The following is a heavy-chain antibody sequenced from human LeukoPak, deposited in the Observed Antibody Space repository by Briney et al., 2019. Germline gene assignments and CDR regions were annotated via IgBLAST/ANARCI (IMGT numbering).Heavy chain of an antibody. J-gene: IGHJ5*02. CDR1: GGSISSSSYY. CDR3: ARRKGYVGWFDP. CDR2: IYSSGGT. D-gene: IGHD1-1*01. Sequence: SETLSLTCTVSGGSISSSSYYWGWIRQPPGKGLEWIGSIYSSGGTYYNPSLKSRVTISVDTSKNQFSLKLSSVTAADTAVYYCARRKGYVGWFDPWGQGTLVTVSS. V-gene: IGHV4-39*01.